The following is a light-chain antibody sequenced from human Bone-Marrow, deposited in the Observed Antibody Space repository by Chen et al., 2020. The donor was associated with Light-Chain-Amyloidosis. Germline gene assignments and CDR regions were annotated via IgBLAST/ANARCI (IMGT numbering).Light chain of an antibody. CDR1: DLPTKK. V-gene: IGLV3-25*03. Sequence: SYELTQPPSVSVSPGQTARITCSGDDLPTKKAYWYQQKPGQAPVLVIHRDTERPSGISERFSGSSSGTTATLTISGVQAEDEADYHCQSADSSGTYEGIFGGGTKLTVL. CDR2: RDT. CDR3: QSADSSGTYEGI. J-gene: IGLJ2*01.